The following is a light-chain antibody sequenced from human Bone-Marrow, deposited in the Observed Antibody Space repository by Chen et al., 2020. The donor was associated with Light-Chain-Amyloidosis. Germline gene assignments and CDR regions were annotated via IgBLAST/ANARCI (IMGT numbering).Light chain of an antibody. J-gene: IGLJ1*01. CDR3: SSYTLTNTLV. Sequence: QSALTQPASVSGSPGQSITLSCTGTSSDVGGDNHVSWYQQHPDKAPMLMIYEVTNRPSWVPDRVSVSMSDNTASLTISGLQTEYEADYCCSSYTLTNTLVFGSGTRVTVL. V-gene: IGLV2-14*01. CDR1: SSDVGGDNH. CDR2: EVT.